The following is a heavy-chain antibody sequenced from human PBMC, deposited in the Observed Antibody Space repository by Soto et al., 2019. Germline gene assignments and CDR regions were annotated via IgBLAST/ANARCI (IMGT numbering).Heavy chain of an antibody. D-gene: IGHD2-15*01. Sequence: ASVKVSCKASGNTFTGYYMHWGRPAPGQGLEWMGGINPNIGGPNYAQKFQGWVTMTTDTSISTAYMQLSRLRSGDTAVYYCTGSGGLDRDFNYWGQGFLVTVSS. CDR2: INPNIGGP. CDR1: GNTFTGYY. V-gene: IGHV1-2*04. J-gene: IGHJ4*02. CDR3: TGSGGLDRDFNY.